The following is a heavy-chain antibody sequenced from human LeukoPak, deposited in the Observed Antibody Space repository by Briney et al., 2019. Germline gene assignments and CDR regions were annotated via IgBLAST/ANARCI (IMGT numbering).Heavy chain of an antibody. Sequence: GGSLRLSCAASGFTFSSYAMSWVRQAPGKGLEWVSAIRGSGGSTYYADSVKGRFTISRDNSKNTLYLQMNSLRAEDTAVYYCAKDGEGYCSSTSCKRAYYGMDVWGKGTTVTVSS. J-gene: IGHJ6*04. CDR2: IRGSGGST. CDR1: GFTFSSYA. CDR3: AKDGEGYCSSTSCKRAYYGMDV. V-gene: IGHV3-23*01. D-gene: IGHD2-2*01.